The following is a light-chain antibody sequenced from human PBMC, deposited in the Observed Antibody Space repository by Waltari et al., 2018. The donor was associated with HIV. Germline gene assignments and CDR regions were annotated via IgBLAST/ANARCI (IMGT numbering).Light chain of an antibody. CDR1: TGAVTSGYY. CDR2: STS. J-gene: IGLJ3*02. V-gene: IGLV7-43*01. CDR3: LLYYGGAWV. Sequence: QTVVTQEPSLTVSPGGTVTLTCASGTGAVTSGYYPNWFQQKPGQAPRALIYSTSNTLSWTPARFSGSLLGGKAALTLSGVQPEDEAEYYCLLYYGGAWVFGGGTKLTVL.